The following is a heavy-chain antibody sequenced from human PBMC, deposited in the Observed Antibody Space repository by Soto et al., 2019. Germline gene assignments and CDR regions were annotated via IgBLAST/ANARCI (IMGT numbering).Heavy chain of an antibody. J-gene: IGHJ6*02. CDR3: ARDVARLELRRYYYGMDV. CDR2: INPNSGGT. CDR1: GYTFTGYY. D-gene: IGHD1-7*01. V-gene: IGHV1-2*04. Sequence: AASVKVSCKASGYTFTGYYMHWVRQAPGQGLEWMGWINPNSGGTNYAQKFQGWVTMTRDTSISTAYMELSRLRSDDTAVYYCARDVARLELRRYYYGMDVWGQGTTVTVSS.